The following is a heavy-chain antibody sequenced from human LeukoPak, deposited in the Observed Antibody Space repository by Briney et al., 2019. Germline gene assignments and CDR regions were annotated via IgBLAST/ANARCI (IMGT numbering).Heavy chain of an antibody. D-gene: IGHD1-26*01. Sequence: ASVTVSCKASGYTFTHHGISWVRQAPGQGLEWMGWISCYNGDTKFGQKFQGRVTMSKDTSTTTAYMELTGLTSDDTAVYYCIRDPTNTSGRYAYFDFWGQGTLVTVSS. CDR2: ISCYNGDT. V-gene: IGHV1-18*01. CDR1: GYTFTHHG. CDR3: IRDPTNTSGRYAYFDF. J-gene: IGHJ4*02.